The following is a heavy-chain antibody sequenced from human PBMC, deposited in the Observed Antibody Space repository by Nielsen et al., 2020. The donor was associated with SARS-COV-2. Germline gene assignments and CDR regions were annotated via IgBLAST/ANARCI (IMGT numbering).Heavy chain of an antibody. CDR1: GFTSRTYA. CDR3: AREWEDYDSSGFDY. Sequence: GGSLRLSCAASGFTSRTYAMHWVRQAPGNGLEWVAIISFDGTTKYNEDSVKGRFTISRDNSKNTLYLQMKSLRAEDTAVYYCAREWEDYDSSGFDYWGQETLVTVSS. J-gene: IGHJ4*02. CDR2: ISFDGTTK. V-gene: IGHV3-30-3*01. D-gene: IGHD3-22*01.